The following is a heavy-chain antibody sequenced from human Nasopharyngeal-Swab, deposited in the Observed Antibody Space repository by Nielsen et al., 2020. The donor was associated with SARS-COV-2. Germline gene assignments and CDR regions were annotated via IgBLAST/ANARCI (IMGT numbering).Heavy chain of an antibody. V-gene: IGHV4-39*07. J-gene: IGHJ6*02. CDR2: IYYSGST. D-gene: IGHD3-10*01. CDR3: ARGRVSTNTYYYGSGSSYYYYGMDV. CDR1: GGSISSYY. Sequence: SETLSLTCTISGGSISSYYWGWIRQPPGTGLEWIGSIYYSGSTYYNPSLKSRVTISVDTSKNQFSLKLSSVTAADTAVYYCARGRVSTNTYYYGSGSSYYYYGMDVWGQGTTVTVSS.